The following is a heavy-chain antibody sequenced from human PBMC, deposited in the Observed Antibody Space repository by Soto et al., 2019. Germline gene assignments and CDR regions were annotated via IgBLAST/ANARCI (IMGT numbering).Heavy chain of an antibody. D-gene: IGHD1-26*01. Sequence: GGSLRLSCAASGFTFSSYGMHWVRQAPGKGLEWVAVIWYDGSNKYYADSVKGRFTISRDNSKNTLYLQMNSLRAEDTAVYYCASAGAPPADWFDPWGQGTLVTVSS. CDR2: IWYDGSNK. J-gene: IGHJ5*02. CDR1: GFTFSSYG. V-gene: IGHV3-33*01. CDR3: ASAGAPPADWFDP.